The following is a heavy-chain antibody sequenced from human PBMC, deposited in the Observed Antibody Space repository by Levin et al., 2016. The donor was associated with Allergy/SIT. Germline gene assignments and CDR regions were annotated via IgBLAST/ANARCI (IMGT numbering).Heavy chain of an antibody. V-gene: IGHV4-34*01. CDR3: ARNLVLFSYYYYYGMDV. Sequence: SETLSLTCAVYGGSFSGYYWSWIRQPPGKGLEWIGEINHSGSTNYNPSLKSRVTISVDTSKNQFSLKLSSVTAADTAVYYCARNLVLFSYYYYYGMDVWGQGTTVTVSS. J-gene: IGHJ6*02. D-gene: IGHD6-13*01. CDR1: GGSFSGYY. CDR2: INHSGST.